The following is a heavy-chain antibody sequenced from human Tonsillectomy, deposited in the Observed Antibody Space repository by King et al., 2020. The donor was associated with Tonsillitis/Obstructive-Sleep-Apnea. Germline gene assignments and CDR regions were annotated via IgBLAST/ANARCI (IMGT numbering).Heavy chain of an antibody. CDR1: GFTFNIYG. J-gene: IGHJ2*01. D-gene: IGHD4-11*01. Sequence: HVQLVESGGGVVQPGRSLRLSCAASGFTFNIYGMHWVRQAPGKGLEGVSFIWDDGSNKYYADSVKGRFTISRDNSKNTLYLQMNGLRAEDTAVYYCARSREVTTSHWYFDLWGRGTLVTVSS. CDR3: ARSREVTTSHWYFDL. V-gene: IGHV3-33*01. CDR2: IWDDGSNK.